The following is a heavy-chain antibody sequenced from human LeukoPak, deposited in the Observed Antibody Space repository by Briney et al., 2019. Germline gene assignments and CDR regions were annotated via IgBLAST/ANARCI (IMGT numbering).Heavy chain of an antibody. D-gene: IGHD3-3*01. CDR3: ASWSGDAFDI. V-gene: IGHV4-38-2*02. CDR1: GSSIRSGYY. J-gene: IGHJ3*02. CDR2: IYHSGTA. Sequence: PSETLSLTCTVSGSSIRSGYYWGWIRQSPGQGLEWIGSIYHSGTASYNPSLKSRVSMSVDKPRNQFALKVESVTAADTALYYCASWSGDAFDIWGQGTMVIVSS.